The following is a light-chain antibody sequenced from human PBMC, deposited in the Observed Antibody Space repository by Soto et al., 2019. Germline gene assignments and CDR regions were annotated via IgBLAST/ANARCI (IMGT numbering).Light chain of an antibody. CDR1: GGRSDYA. CDR2: LNLDGSH. J-gene: IGLJ3*02. V-gene: IGLV4-69*01. CDR3: QSWGSAFRV. Sequence: QSVLTQSPSASASLGASVKLTCTLSGGRSDYAVAWHQFQPDKGPRFLLKLNLDGSHVKGDGIPDRFSGSTSGAERYLTISSLQSDDEAGYYCQSWGSAFRVFGGGTKRTVL.